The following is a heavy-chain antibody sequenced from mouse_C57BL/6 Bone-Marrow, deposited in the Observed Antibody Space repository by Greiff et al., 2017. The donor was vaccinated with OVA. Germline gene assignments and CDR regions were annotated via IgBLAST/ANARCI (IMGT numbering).Heavy chain of an antibody. CDR1: GYTFTSYW. CDR3: ARPDYYGSSGFAY. V-gene: IGHV1-64*01. D-gene: IGHD1-1*01. Sequence: VQLQQPGAELVKPGASVKLSCKASGYTFTSYWMHWVKQRPGQGLEWIGMIHPNSGSTNYNEKFTSKATLTVDKSSSTAYMQLSSLTSEDSAVYYCARPDYYGSSGFAYWGQGTLVTVSA. CDR2: IHPNSGST. J-gene: IGHJ3*01.